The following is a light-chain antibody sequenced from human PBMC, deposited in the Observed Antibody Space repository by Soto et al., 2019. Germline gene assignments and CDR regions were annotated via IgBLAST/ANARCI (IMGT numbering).Light chain of an antibody. V-gene: IGKV3-20*01. J-gene: IGKJ3*01. CDR3: QQYSSSPPEFT. Sequence: EIVLTQSPGTLSLSPGERATLSCRASQSISSNYLAWYQQRPGQAPRLLIFGASYRATGIPDMFSGSGSGTDFTLTISRLESENFAVYYCQQYSSSPPEFTFGPGTRVDSK. CDR2: GAS. CDR1: QSISSNY.